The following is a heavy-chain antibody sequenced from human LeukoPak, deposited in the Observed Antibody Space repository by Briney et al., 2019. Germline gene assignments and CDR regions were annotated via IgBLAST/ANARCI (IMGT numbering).Heavy chain of an antibody. Sequence: GGSLRLSCAASGFTFSTFAMTWVRQAPGKGLEWVSALTGSGATTYYADSVRGRFTISRDNPKNALYLQMNSLRVEDTAVYFCARGTYCTAGGCYSTFDSWGQGTLVTVSS. J-gene: IGHJ4*02. CDR3: ARGTYCTAGGCYSTFDS. CDR1: GFTFSTFA. V-gene: IGHV3-23*01. CDR2: LTGSGATT. D-gene: IGHD2-8*02.